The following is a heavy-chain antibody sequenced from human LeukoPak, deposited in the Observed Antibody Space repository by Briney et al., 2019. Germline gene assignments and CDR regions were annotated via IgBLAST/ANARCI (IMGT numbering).Heavy chain of an antibody. J-gene: IGHJ4*02. CDR1: GGSISSSNW. CDR3: ARVWGHYDSSGLPGY. D-gene: IGHD3-22*01. CDR2: IYHSGST. V-gene: IGHV4-4*02. Sequence: SGTLSLTCAVSGGSISSSNWWSWVRQPPGKGLEWIGEIYHSGSTNYNPSLKSRVTISVDKSKNQFSLKLSSVTAADTAVYYCARVWGHYDSSGLPGYWGQGTLVTVSS.